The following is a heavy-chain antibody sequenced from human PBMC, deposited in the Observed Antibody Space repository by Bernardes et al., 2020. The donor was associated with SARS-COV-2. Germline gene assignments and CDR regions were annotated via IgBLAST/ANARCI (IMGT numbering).Heavy chain of an antibody. CDR3: ARFKAAAGKGNYYYYGMDV. V-gene: IGHV1-2*02. CDR2: MNSNSGGT. D-gene: IGHD6-13*01. Sequence: ASVKVSCKASGYTFTDYYMHWVRQAPGQGLEWMGWMNSNSGGTNYAQKFQGRVTMTRDTSISTAYMELSRLRSDDTAVYYCARFKAAAGKGNYYYYGMDVWSQGTTVTVSS. J-gene: IGHJ6*02. CDR1: GYTFTDYY.